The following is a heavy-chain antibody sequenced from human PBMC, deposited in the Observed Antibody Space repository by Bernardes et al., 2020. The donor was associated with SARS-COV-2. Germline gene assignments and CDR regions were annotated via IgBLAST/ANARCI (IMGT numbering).Heavy chain of an antibody. V-gene: IGHV4-4*09. CDR2: IHHSGSS. J-gene: IGHJ6*02. D-gene: IGHD3-3*01. Sequence: SETLSLTCTVSGASITNYHWTWIRHSPLKGLEWLGYIHHSGSSNYNPSLKSRVTISLDTSKNQFSLKLSSVTAADTAVYYCTRGVEIFGEVVFYYYGLDVWGQGTTVTVSS. CDR3: TRGVEIFGEVVFYYYGLDV. CDR1: GASITNYH.